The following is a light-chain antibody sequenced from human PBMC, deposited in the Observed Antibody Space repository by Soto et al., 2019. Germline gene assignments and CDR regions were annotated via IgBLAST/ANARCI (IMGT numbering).Light chain of an antibody. Sequence: QSALTQSRSVSGSPGQSVTISCTGTSSDVGGYNYVSWYQQHPGKAPKLMIYDVSKRPSGVPDRFSGSRSGNTASLTISGLQAEDEADYYCSSYTNSGVFGTGTKVTVL. J-gene: IGLJ1*01. CDR3: SSYTNSGV. V-gene: IGLV2-11*01. CDR1: SSDVGGYNY. CDR2: DVS.